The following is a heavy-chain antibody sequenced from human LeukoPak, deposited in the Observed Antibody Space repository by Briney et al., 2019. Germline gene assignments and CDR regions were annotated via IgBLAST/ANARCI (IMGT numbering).Heavy chain of an antibody. J-gene: IGHJ6*03. V-gene: IGHV3-21*01. Sequence: GRSLRLSCAASGFTFSSYSMNWVRQAPGKGLEWVSSISSSSSYIYYADSVKGRFTISRDNAKNSLYLQMNSLRAEDTAVYYCARARGAYDYTTPADYYYMDVWGKGTTVTVSS. CDR2: ISSSSSYI. D-gene: IGHD4-11*01. CDR1: GFTFSSYS. CDR3: ARARGAYDYTTPADYYYMDV.